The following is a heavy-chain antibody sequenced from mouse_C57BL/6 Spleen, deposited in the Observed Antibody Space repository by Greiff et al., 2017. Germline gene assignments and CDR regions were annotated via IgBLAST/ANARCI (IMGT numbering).Heavy chain of an antibody. V-gene: IGHV2-6-1*01. CDR3: ARHGGYGSSYDYFDY. Sequence: QVQLQQSGPGLVAPSQSLSITCTVSGFSLTSYGVHWVRQPPGKGLEWLVVIWSDGSTTYNSALKSRLSISKDNSKSQVFLKMNSLQTDDTAMYYCARHGGYGSSYDYFDYWGQGTTLTVSS. J-gene: IGHJ2*01. D-gene: IGHD1-1*01. CDR1: GFSLTSYG. CDR2: IWSDGST.